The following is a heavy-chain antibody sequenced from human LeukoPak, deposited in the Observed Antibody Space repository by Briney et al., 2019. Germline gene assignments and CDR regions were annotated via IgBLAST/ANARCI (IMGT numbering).Heavy chain of an antibody. D-gene: IGHD5-18*01. CDR2: INPSGGST. J-gene: IGHJ4*02. V-gene: IGHV1-46*01. CDR3: AGGAPGYSYGF. Sequence: ASVKVSCKASGYTFTNFYIHWVRQAPGQGLEWMGIINPSGGSTSYAQKFQGRVTMTRDTSTSTLYMELSSLRSEDTAVYYCAGGAPGYSYGFWGQGTLVTVSS. CDR1: GYTFTNFY.